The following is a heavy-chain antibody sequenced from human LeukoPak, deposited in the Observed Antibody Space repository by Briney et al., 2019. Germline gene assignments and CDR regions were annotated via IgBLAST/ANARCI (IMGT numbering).Heavy chain of an antibody. D-gene: IGHD3-10*01. V-gene: IGHV1-2*02. J-gene: IGHJ5*02. CDR3: ARRYYGSGSYPWFDP. CDR1: GYTFTGYY. CDR2: INPNSGGT. Sequence: ASVKVSCKASGYTFTGYYMHWVRQAPGQGLEWMGWINPNSGGTNYAQKFQGRVTMTRDTSISTAYMELSRLRSDDTAVYYCARRYYGSGSYPWFDPWGQGTLVTVSS.